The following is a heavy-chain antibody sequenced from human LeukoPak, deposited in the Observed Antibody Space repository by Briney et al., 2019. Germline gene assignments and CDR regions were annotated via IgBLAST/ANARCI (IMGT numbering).Heavy chain of an antibody. V-gene: IGHV3-23*01. Sequence: GGSLRLSCAASGFNFSSYAMSWVRQAPGKGLEWVSGISGSGAGTNYADSVKGRFTISRDNSKNTLYLQMNSLRAEDTAVYYCAKDFEDGDYWGQGTLVTVSS. CDR3: AKDFEDGDY. D-gene: IGHD3-9*01. CDR2: ISGSGAGT. J-gene: IGHJ4*02. CDR1: GFNFSSYA.